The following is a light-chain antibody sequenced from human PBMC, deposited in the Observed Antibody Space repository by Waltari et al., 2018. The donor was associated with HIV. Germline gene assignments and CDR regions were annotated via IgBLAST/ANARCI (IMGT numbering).Light chain of an antibody. CDR1: QSVATY. CDR3: QERSSWPPA. Sequence: EIVLTQSPASLSLSPGARATLSCRASQSVATYLAWYQHKPGQAPRLLLYDVFQRATGIPARFSGSGSGTDFTLTISSLEPEDFAVYYCQERSSWPPAFGQGTRLEIK. V-gene: IGKV3-11*01. J-gene: IGKJ5*01. CDR2: DVF.